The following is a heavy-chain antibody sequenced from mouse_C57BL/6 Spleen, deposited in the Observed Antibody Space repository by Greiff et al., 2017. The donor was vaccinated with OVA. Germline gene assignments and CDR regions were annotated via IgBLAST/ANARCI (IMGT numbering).Heavy chain of an antibody. V-gene: IGHV1-50*01. CDR3: ARGSGYLDY. J-gene: IGHJ2*01. D-gene: IGHD3-2*02. Sequence: QVQLQQPGAELVKPGASVKLSCKASGYTFTSYWMQWVKQRPGQGLEWIGEIDPSDSYTNYNQKFKGKATLTVDTSSSTAYMQLSSLTSEDSAVYYCARGSGYLDYWGQGTTLTVSS. CDR2: IDPSDSYT. CDR1: GYTFTSYW.